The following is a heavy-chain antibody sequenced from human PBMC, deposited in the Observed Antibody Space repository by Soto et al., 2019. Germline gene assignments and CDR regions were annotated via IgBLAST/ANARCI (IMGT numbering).Heavy chain of an antibody. CDR3: AKDGITIFGVVIYFDY. V-gene: IGHV3-23*01. J-gene: IGHJ4*02. D-gene: IGHD3-3*01. CDR1: GFIFSDYS. CDR2: ISGSGGST. Sequence: LRLFCAASGFIFSDYSMDWVRQAPGKGLEWVSAISGSGGSTYYADSVKGRFTISRDNSKNTLYLQMNSLRAEDTAVYYCAKDGITIFGVVIYFDYWGQGTLVTVS.